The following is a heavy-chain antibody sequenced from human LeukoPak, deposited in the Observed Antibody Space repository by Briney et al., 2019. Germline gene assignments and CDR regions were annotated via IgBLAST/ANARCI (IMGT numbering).Heavy chain of an antibody. CDR2: IYYTRAT. V-gene: IGHV4-59*08. CDR1: AGSIASNY. D-gene: IGHD3-10*01. J-gene: IGHJ4*02. CDR3: SRRRTAPASYNRFDY. Sequence: SETLSITCTVAAGSIASNYSTWMLQPPPKRLEYSGYIYYTRATKYNPSLNSRGTITIDTSKTQFSLKLSSVTAAATAAAYCSRRRTAPASYNRFDYWGQGNLVTVTS.